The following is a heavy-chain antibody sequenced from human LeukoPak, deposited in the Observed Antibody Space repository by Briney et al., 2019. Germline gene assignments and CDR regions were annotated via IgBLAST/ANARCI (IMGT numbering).Heavy chain of an antibody. J-gene: IGHJ4*02. D-gene: IGHD2/OR15-2a*01. CDR1: GYTLTELS. Sequence: ASVKVSCKVSGYTLTELSMHWVRQAPGKGLEWMGGFDPGDGETIYAQKFQGRVTMTEDTSTDTAYMELSSLRSEDTAVYYCATGPGLGALLNLGYWGQGTLVTVSS. V-gene: IGHV1-24*01. CDR3: ATGPGLGALLNLGY. CDR2: FDPGDGET.